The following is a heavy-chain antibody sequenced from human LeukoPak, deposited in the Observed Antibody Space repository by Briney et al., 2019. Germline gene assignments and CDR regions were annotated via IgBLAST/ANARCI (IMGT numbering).Heavy chain of an antibody. CDR3: AKDRYSSSFGVNFDY. CDR2: ISGSGGGT. D-gene: IGHD6-6*01. CDR1: GFTFSSYA. V-gene: IGHV3-23*01. J-gene: IGHJ4*02. Sequence: QPGGSLRLSCAASGFTFSSYAMSWVRQAPGKGLEWVSAISGSGGGTYYEDSVKGRFTISRDNSKNTLYLQMNSLRAEDKAVSYCAKDRYSSSFGVNFDYWGQGALVTVSS.